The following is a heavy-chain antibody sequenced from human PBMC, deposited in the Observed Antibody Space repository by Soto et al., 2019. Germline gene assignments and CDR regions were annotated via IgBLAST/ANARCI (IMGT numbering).Heavy chain of an antibody. CDR3: ARGGGNFDT. J-gene: IGHJ4*02. V-gene: IGHV3-7*04. CDR2: IKKDGSEK. Sequence: EVQLVESGGGLVQPGGSLRLSCAGSGFTFSGYWMSWVRQGPRKGLEWVANIKKDGSEKNYVDSVKGRFTVSRDNAKNSLYLQMDSLRAEASAVYYCARGGGNFDTWGKGTRFTVSS. CDR1: GFTFSGYW.